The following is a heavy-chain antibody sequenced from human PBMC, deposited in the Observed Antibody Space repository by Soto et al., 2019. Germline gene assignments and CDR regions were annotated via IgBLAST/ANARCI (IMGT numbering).Heavy chain of an antibody. CDR2: ISAYNGNT. Sequence: ASVKVSCKASGYTFTSYGISWVRQAPGQGLEWMGWISAYNGNTNYAQKLQGRVTMTTDTSTSTAYMELRSLRSDDTAVYYCSRDLAVVEGSGYNYFDYWGQGTLVTVSS. CDR1: GYTFTSYG. J-gene: IGHJ4*02. D-gene: IGHD3-22*01. V-gene: IGHV1-18*04. CDR3: SRDLAVVEGSGYNYFDY.